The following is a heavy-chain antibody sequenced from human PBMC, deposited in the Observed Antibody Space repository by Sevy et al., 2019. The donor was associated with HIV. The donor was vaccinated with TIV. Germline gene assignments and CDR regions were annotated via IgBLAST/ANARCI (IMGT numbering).Heavy chain of an antibody. D-gene: IGHD3-22*01. Sequence: ASVKVSCKASGYTFTSYAMHWVRQAPGQRLEWMGWINAGNGNTKYSQKFQGRVTITRDTSASTAYMELSSLRSEDTAVYYCARDGFTYDSSGYYPLFDYWGQRTLVTVSS. J-gene: IGHJ4*02. CDR3: ARDGFTYDSSGYYPLFDY. V-gene: IGHV1-3*01. CDR2: INAGNGNT. CDR1: GYTFTSYA.